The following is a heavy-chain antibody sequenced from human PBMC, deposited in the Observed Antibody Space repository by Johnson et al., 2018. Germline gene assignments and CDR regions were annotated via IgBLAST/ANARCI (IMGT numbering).Heavy chain of an antibody. J-gene: IGHJ6*04. D-gene: IGHD1-26*01. CDR3: ARDLRTLWEEGPLYGMDV. V-gene: IGHV1-69*01. CDR2: IIPIFGTK. CDR1: GGTFSSYP. Sequence: QVQLVESGAGVKKPGSSVKLSCKASGGTFSSYPINWVRQAPGQGLEWMGGIIPIFGTKTYAQKFQDRVTLNADEYASIVYMGLSRLRSEASAVYYCARDLRTLWEEGPLYGMDVWGKGTTVTVSS.